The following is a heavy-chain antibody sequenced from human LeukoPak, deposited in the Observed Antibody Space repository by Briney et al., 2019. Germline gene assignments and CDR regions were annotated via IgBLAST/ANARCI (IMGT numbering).Heavy chain of an antibody. J-gene: IGHJ4*02. V-gene: IGHV3-21*01. CDR2: ISSSSSYI. CDR1: GFTFSSYS. D-gene: IGHD6-13*01. CDR3: ARDLPIAAAGTCFDY. Sequence: GGSLRLSCAASGFTFSSYSMNWVRQAPGKGLEWVSSISSSSSYIYYADSVKGRFTISRDNAKNSQYLQMNSLRAEDTAVYYCARDLPIAAAGTCFDYWGQGTLVTVSS.